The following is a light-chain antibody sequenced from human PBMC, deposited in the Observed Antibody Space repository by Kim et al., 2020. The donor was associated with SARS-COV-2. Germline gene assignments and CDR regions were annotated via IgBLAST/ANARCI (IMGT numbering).Light chain of an antibody. CDR2: GAS. Sequence: EIVMTQSPATLSVSPGERATLSCRASQSVSSNLAWYQQKPGQAPSLLIYGASTRATGIPSRFSGSGSGTEITLTISSLQSEDFAVYSCQQYNNWPYTFGQGTKLEIK. V-gene: IGKV3-15*01. CDR3: QQYNNWPYT. J-gene: IGKJ2*01. CDR1: QSVSSN.